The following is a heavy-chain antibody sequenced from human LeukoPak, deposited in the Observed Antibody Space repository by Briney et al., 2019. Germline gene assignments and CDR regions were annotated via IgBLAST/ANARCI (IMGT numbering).Heavy chain of an antibody. V-gene: IGHV4-59*11. CDR3: ARSLPTMNPDAFDI. J-gene: IGHJ3*02. CDR1: GGAISSHY. Sequence: PSETLSLTCTVSGGAISSHYWSWIRQPPGKGLEWIGYIYYSGSTNYNPSLKSRVTISVDTSKNQFSLKLSSVTAADTAVYYCARSLPTMNPDAFDIWGQGTMVTVSS. CDR2: IYYSGST. D-gene: IGHD3-22*01.